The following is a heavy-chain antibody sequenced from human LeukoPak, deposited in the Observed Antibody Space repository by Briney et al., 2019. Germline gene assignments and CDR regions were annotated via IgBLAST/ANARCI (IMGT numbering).Heavy chain of an antibody. V-gene: IGHV4-59*01. CDR1: GGSISGYY. Sequence: SETLSLTCTVSGGSISGYYWSWIRQPPGKGLEWIGYIYDSGSTNYNPSLKSRVTISVDTSKNQFSLRLSSVTAADMAVYYCARVGGTNYYYYGMDVWGQGTTVTVSS. CDR2: IYDSGST. D-gene: IGHD3-10*01. CDR3: ARVGGTNYYYYGMDV. J-gene: IGHJ6*02.